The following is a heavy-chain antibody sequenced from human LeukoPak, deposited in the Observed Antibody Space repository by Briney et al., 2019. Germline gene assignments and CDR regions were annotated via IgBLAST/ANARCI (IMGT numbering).Heavy chain of an antibody. V-gene: IGHV4-38-2*01. J-gene: IGHJ5*02. Sequence: KPSETLSLTCAVSGYSISSGYYWGWIRQPPRKGLEWMGSIYHSGSTYYNPSLKSRVTISVDTSKNQFSLKLTSLTAADTAVSYCARHNIWNIGGWFDPWGQGTLVTVSS. CDR1: GYSISSGYY. CDR2: IYHSGST. D-gene: IGHD1-26*01. CDR3: ARHNIWNIGGWFDP.